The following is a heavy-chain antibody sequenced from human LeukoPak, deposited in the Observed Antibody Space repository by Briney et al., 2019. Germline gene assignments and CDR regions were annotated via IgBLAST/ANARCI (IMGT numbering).Heavy chain of an antibody. CDR2: VYYSGST. CDR1: GGSISTCY. V-gene: IGHV4-59*01. D-gene: IGHD3-22*01. CDR3: ARAPDYDSSGQDAFDI. J-gene: IGHJ3*02. Sequence: PSETLSLTCTVSGGSISTCYWSWIRQPPGGGLEWVGYVYYSGSTYYNPSLKGRVTISLDTPKTQFSLRLSSVTAADTAVYYCARAPDYDSSGQDAFDIWGPGTLLTVSS.